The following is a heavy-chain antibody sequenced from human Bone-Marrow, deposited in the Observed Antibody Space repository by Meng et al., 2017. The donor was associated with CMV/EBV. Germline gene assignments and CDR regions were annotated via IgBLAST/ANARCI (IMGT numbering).Heavy chain of an antibody. CDR2: INHSGST. Sequence: SETLSLTCTVSGGSISSYYWSWIRQPPGKGLEWIGEINHSGSTNYNPSLKSRVTISVDTSRNQFSLKLSSVTAADTAVYYCARVGEDYQFDYWGQGTLVTVSS. CDR3: ARVGEDYQFDY. V-gene: IGHV4-34*01. CDR1: GGSISSYY. D-gene: IGHD3-10*01. J-gene: IGHJ4*02.